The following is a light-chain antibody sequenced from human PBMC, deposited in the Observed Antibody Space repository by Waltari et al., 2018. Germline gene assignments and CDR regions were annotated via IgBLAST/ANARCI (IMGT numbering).Light chain of an antibody. V-gene: IGKV2-28*01. Sequence: DIVVTQSPLSLPVTPGEPASIPCRSSQSLLHRNGNNYLDRYLQKPGQSQQLLIYLGSNRASGVPDRFSGSGSGTDFTLRISRVEAEDVGVYYCMQSLQTLWTFGPGTKVEIK. CDR3: MQSLQTLWT. J-gene: IGKJ1*01. CDR1: QSLLHRNGNNY. CDR2: LGS.